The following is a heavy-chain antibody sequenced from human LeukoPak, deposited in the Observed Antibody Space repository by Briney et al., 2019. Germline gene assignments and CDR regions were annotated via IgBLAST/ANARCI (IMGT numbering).Heavy chain of an antibody. CDR1: GGSFSSGSSY. V-gene: IGHV4-31*03. CDR3: ARWGEDVKDSFDV. D-gene: IGHD1-26*01. Sequence: TSETLSLTCTVSGGSFSSGSSYWSWLRQHPVKGLEWIGYISFTGTTYYNLSLKSRVRSASDTSKNQFSLNLRSVSAADTAVYFCARWGEDVKDSFDVWGQGTLVTVSS. J-gene: IGHJ3*01. CDR2: ISFTGTT.